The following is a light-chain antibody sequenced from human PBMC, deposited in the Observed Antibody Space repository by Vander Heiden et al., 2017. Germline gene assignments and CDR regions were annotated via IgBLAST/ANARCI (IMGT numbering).Light chain of an antibody. CDR2: QDS. J-gene: IGLJ3*02. V-gene: IGLV3-1*01. CDR3: QAWYSSTAGWV. CDR1: KLGDKY. Sequence: SYELTQPPSVSVSPGQTASITCSGDKLGDKYACWYQQKPGQSPVLLIYQDSKRPSGIPERFSGSNSGNTATLTISGPQARDEADYYCQAWYSSTAGWVFGGGTKLTVL.